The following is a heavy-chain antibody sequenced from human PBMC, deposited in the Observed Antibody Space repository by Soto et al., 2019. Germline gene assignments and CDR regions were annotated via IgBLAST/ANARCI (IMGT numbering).Heavy chain of an antibody. CDR3: ARDRVVDAFDL. J-gene: IGHJ3*01. Sequence: QVQLVESGGGVVQPGRSLRLSCAASGFTFSSYAMHWVRQAPGKGLEWVAVISYDGSNKYYADSVKGRFTISRDNSKNALYLQMNSLRAEDTAVYYCARDRVVDAFDLWGQGTMVTVSS. CDR1: GFTFSSYA. CDR2: ISYDGSNK. D-gene: IGHD2-15*01. V-gene: IGHV3-30-3*01.